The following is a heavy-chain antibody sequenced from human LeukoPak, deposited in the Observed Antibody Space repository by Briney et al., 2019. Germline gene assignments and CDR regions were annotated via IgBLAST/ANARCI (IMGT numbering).Heavy chain of an antibody. J-gene: IGHJ4*02. D-gene: IGHD2-2*01. CDR2: IFSTGTT. CDR3: ARFSSDCSTASCYLTY. V-gene: IGHV4-59*11. CDR1: GGSLSSHY. Sequence: PSETLSLTCTASGGSLSSHYWSWIRQPPGKGLELIGHIFSTGTTFYNPSLSGRVSISLDTSRNQFSLKLTSVAAADTAVYYCARFSSDCSTASCYLTYWGQGTLVTVSS.